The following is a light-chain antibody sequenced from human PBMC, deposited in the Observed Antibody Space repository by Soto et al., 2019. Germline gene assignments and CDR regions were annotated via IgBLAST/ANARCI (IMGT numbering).Light chain of an antibody. CDR3: QKYGSSPPLT. Sequence: EFVLTQSPGKLSLSPGERATLSCRASQSISSSFLAWYQQKPGQAPRLLIYGASSRGTGIPDRFSGSGSGTDFTLTTSKLEPEDFAVYYCQKYGSSPPLTFGGGTKVEIK. J-gene: IGKJ4*01. V-gene: IGKV3-20*01. CDR1: QSISSSF. CDR2: GAS.